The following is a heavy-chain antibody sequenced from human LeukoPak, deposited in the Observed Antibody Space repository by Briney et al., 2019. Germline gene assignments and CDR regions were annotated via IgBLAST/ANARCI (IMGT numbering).Heavy chain of an antibody. J-gene: IGHJ6*03. CDR1: GFTVSFNY. CDR3: ARAQWRTYSYYYMDV. D-gene: IGHD6-19*01. V-gene: IGHV3-53*01. Sequence: GGSLRLSCAASGFTVSFNYMSWVRPAPGKGLEWSSVIYSGGSTYYADSVKGRFTISRDDSKNTLYLQMNSLRAEDTAIYYCARAQWRTYSYYYMDVWGKGTTVTVSS. CDR2: IYSGGST.